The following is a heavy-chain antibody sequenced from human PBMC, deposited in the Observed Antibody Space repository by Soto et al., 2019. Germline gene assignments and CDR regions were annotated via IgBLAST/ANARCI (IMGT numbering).Heavy chain of an antibody. D-gene: IGHD1-26*01. V-gene: IGHV4-34*01. CDR2: INHSGST. Sequence: QVQLQQWGAGLLKPSETLSLTCAVYGGSFSGYYWSWIRQPPGKGLEWIGEINHSGSTNYNPSLKSRVTISVDTSKNQFSLKLSSVTAADTAVDYCARGRSYLRYFQHWGQGTLVTVSS. J-gene: IGHJ1*01. CDR1: GGSFSGYY. CDR3: ARGRSYLRYFQH.